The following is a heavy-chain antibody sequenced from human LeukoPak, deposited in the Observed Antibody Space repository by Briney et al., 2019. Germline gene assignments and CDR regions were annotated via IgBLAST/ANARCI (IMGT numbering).Heavy chain of an antibody. J-gene: IGHJ4*02. D-gene: IGHD1-1*01. V-gene: IGHV4-59*01. CDR3: ARDLELERNRWNYFES. CDR1: GNSISSFF. CDR2: MHYSGDS. Sequence: SETLSLTCTVSGNSISSFFWSWIRQPPGKGLEWIGSMHYSGDSKYNPSLRSRVSLSIDTSKQQFSLRLSSVTAADTAVYYCARDLELERNRWNYFESSGQGALVTVSS.